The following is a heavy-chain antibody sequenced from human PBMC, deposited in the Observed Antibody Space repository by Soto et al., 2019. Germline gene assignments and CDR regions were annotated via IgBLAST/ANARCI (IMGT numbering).Heavy chain of an antibody. CDR3: ARDRRGSYWGELDY. CDR2: ISYDGSNK. Sequence: QVQLVESGGGVVQPGRSLRLSCAASGFTFSSYAMHWVRQAPGKGLEWVAVISYDGSNKYYADSVKGRFTISRDNSKNTLYLQMNSLRAEDTAVYYCARDRRGSYWGELDYWGQGTLVTVSS. D-gene: IGHD1-26*01. V-gene: IGHV3-30-3*01. J-gene: IGHJ4*02. CDR1: GFTFSSYA.